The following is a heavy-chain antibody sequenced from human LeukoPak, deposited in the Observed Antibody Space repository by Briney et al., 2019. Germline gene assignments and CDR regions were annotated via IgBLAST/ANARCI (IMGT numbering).Heavy chain of an antibody. CDR3: ARPSGYDPLTEFDY. CDR2: IWYDGSNK. CDR1: GFTFSSHG. D-gene: IGHD5-12*01. Sequence: GGSLRLSCAASGFTFSSHGMHWVRQAPGKGLEWVAVIWYDGSNKYYADSVKGRFTISRDNSKNTLYLQMNSLRAEDTAVYYCARPSGYDPLTEFDYWGQGTLVTVSS. J-gene: IGHJ4*02. V-gene: IGHV3-33*01.